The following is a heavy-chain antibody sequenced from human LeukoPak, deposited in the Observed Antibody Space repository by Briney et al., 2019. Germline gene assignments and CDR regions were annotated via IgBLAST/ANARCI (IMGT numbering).Heavy chain of an antibody. V-gene: IGHV3-33*01. D-gene: IGHD2-2*03. CDR3: ARDWIDRSLDY. CDR1: GFTFSDYG. Sequence: PGGSLRLSCAASGFTFSDYGIHWVRQAPGKGLEWVAVLSPHGNYEYYADSVQGRFTVSRDDSKNTVYLQMSSLRDEDTAVYYCARDWIDRSLDYWGQGILLTVSS. J-gene: IGHJ4*02. CDR2: LSPHGNYE.